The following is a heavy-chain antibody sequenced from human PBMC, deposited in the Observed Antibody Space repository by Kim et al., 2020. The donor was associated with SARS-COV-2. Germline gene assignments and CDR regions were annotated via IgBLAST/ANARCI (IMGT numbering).Heavy chain of an antibody. Sequence: ASVKVSCKASGYTFASYYVHWVRQAPGQGLEWMGVINPSGGSASYAQKFQGRVTMTRDTSTSTVYMELSSLRSEDTAVYYCARVKGVVVAATLPETMGLGLFDPWGQGTLVTVSS. D-gene: IGHD2-15*01. CDR3: ARVKGVVVAATLPETMGLGLFDP. CDR1: GYTFASYY. J-gene: IGHJ5*02. V-gene: IGHV1-46*01. CDR2: INPSGGSA.